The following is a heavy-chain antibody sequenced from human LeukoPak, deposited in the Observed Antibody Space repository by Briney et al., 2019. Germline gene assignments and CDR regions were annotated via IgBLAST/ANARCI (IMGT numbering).Heavy chain of an antibody. J-gene: IGHJ4*02. V-gene: IGHV1-18*03. CDR2: ISAYNGNT. Sequence: GASVKASCKASGYTFTSYGISWVRQAPGQGLEWMGWISAYNGNTNYAQKLQGRVTMTTDTSASTAYMDLNSLRSEDMAVYYCAVGDYYYDTRFDYWGQGTLVTVSS. CDR1: GYTFTSYG. CDR3: AVGDYYYDTRFDY. D-gene: IGHD3-22*01.